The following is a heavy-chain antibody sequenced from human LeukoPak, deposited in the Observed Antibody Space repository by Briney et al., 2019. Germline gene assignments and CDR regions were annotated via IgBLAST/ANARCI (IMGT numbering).Heavy chain of an antibody. CDR3: ARDWSRIVVVPAAMPGYYFDY. CDR1: GYTFTSYY. Sequence: RASVKVSCKASGYTFTSYYMHWVRQAPGQGLEWMGIINPSGGSTSYAQKFQGRVTMTRDMSTSTVYMELSSLRSEDTAVYYCARDWSRIVVVPAAMPGYYFDYWGQGTLVTVSS. D-gene: IGHD2-2*01. CDR2: INPSGGST. V-gene: IGHV1-46*01. J-gene: IGHJ4*02.